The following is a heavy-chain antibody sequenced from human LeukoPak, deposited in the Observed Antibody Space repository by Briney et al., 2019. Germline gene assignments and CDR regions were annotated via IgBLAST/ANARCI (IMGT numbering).Heavy chain of an antibody. V-gene: IGHV1-2*02. CDR2: INPNSGGT. D-gene: IGHD2-2*01. CDR3: ASEYCSSTSCLSGLDY. Sequence: ASVKVSCKASGYTFTGYYMHWVRQAPGQGLEWMGWINPNSGGTNYAQKFQGRVTMTRDTSISTAYMELSRLRSGDTAVYYCASEYCSSTSCLSGLDYWGQGTLVTVSS. CDR1: GYTFTGYY. J-gene: IGHJ4*02.